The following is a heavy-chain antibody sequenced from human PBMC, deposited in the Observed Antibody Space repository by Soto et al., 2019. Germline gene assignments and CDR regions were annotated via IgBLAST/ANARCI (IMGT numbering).Heavy chain of an antibody. D-gene: IGHD4-4*01. CDR1: EYTFTSYA. J-gene: IGHJ4*02. CDR3: ARELQGLYYFDY. CDR2: INAGNGNT. V-gene: IGHV1-3*01. Sequence: ASVKVSCKASEYTFTSYAMHWVRQAPLQSLEWMGWINAGNGNTKYSQKFQGRVTITRDTSASTAYMELSSLRSEDTAVYYCARELQGLYYFDYWGLGTLVTVSS.